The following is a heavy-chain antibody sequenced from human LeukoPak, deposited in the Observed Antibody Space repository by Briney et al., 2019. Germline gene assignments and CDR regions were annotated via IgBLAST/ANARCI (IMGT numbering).Heavy chain of an antibody. Sequence: GASVKVSCKASGYTFTGYYMHWVRQAPGQGLEWMGWINPNSGGTNYAQKFQGRVTMTRDTSISTAYMELSRLRSDDTAVYYCARDPSGGDYDYYYYMDVWGKGTTVTISS. V-gene: IGHV1-2*02. J-gene: IGHJ6*03. CDR1: GYTFTGYY. CDR2: INPNSGGT. CDR3: ARDPSGGDYDYYYYMDV. D-gene: IGHD4-17*01.